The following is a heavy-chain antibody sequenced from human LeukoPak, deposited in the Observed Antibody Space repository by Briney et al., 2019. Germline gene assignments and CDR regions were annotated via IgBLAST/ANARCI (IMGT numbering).Heavy chain of an antibody. CDR2: IYYSGST. CDR3: AGIRYFGHGEIDY. CDR1: GGSISSSSYY. V-gene: IGHV4-39*07. D-gene: IGHD3-9*01. Sequence: PSETLSLTCTVSGGSISSSSYYWGWIRQPPGKGLEWIGYIYYSGSTYYNPSLKSRVTISVDTSKNQFSLKLSSVTAADTAVYYCAGIRYFGHGEIDYWGQRTLVTVSS. J-gene: IGHJ4*02.